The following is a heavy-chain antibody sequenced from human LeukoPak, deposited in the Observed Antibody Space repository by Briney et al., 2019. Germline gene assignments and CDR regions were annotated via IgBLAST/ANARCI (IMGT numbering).Heavy chain of an antibody. D-gene: IGHD2-15*01. CDR2: IKEDGREK. V-gene: IGHV3-7*01. Sequence: PGGSLRLSCEASGFRFSDYWMTWVRQAPGKGLEWVANIKEDGREKYYVDSVKGRFTLSKDNAKNSVYLQMNSLRAEDTAVYYCARGWGEKGYCRGGTCNNPQFDYWGQGILVTVSS. CDR1: GFRFSDYW. CDR3: ARGWGEKGYCRGGTCNNPQFDY. J-gene: IGHJ4*02.